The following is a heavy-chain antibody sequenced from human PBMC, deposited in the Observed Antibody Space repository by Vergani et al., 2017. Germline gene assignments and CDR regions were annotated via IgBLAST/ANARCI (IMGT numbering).Heavy chain of an antibody. Sequence: QVQLVQSGAEVKKPGASVKVSCKTSGYTFTSYGISWVRRAPGQGLEWMGWISPYNGNTNYAQKLQVRVTMTTDTSTSTAYMELRSLRSDDTAVYYCARDRSDCSSTSCYTPAISWGQGTLVTVSS. CDR2: ISPYNGNT. CDR3: ARDRSDCSSTSCYTPAIS. V-gene: IGHV1-18*01. D-gene: IGHD2-2*01. CDR1: GYTFTSYG. J-gene: IGHJ5*02.